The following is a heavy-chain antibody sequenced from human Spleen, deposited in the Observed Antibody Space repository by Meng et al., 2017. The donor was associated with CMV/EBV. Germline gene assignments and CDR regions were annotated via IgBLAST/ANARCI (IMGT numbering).Heavy chain of an antibody. V-gene: IGHV1-18*01. CDR3: ARGSWNYDS. CDR1: GYTFTTYS. D-gene: IGHD1-26*01. CDR2: ISPYNGNI. Sequence: KVSCKASGYTFTTYSITWVRQAPGQGLERMGWISPYNGNIDSAREFQDRLTLTTDTSTSTAYMELRSLTSGDTAIYYCARGSWNYDSWGRGTLVTVSS. J-gene: IGHJ5*01.